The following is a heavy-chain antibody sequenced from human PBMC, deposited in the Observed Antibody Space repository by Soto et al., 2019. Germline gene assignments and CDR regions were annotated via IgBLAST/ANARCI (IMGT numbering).Heavy chain of an antibody. D-gene: IGHD1-1*01. CDR3: ARWPQLEPRFDY. V-gene: IGHV4-31*03. CDR2: IYYSGST. Sequence: QVQLQESGPGLVKPSQTLSLTCSVSGGSISSGGYYWSWIRQHPGKGLEWIGYIYYSGSTYYNPSLKSRVTIPVQTPKNQFSLKLSSVTAADTAVYYCARWPQLEPRFDYWGQGTLVTVSS. J-gene: IGHJ4*02. CDR1: GGSISSGGYY.